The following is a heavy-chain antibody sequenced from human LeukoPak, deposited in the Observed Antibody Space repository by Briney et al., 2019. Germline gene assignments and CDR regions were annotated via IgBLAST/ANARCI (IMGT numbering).Heavy chain of an antibody. Sequence: SETLSLTCAVSGYSISSGYYWGWIRQPPGKGLEWIGSIYHGGSTYYNPSLKSRVTISVDTSKKQFSLKLSSVTAADTAVYFCARVRYYYDSSAYHDAFDIWGQGTMVTVSS. CDR3: ARVRYYYDSSAYHDAFDI. CDR2: IYHGGST. V-gene: IGHV4-38-2*01. D-gene: IGHD3-22*01. J-gene: IGHJ3*02. CDR1: GYSISSGYY.